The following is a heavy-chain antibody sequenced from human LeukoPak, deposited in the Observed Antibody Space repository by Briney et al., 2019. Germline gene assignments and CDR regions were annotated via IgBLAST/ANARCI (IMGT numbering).Heavy chain of an antibody. CDR2: ISDDGNIK. J-gene: IGHJ4*02. Sequence: GGSLRLSCAASGLIFSRDGMHWVRQAPGKGLEWVAVISDDGNIKYYADSVKGRFTISRDNSKNTLYLQMNSLRAEDTAVYYCARDFHYYDSSGLTDYWGQGTLVTVSS. V-gene: IGHV3-30*03. CDR1: GLIFSRDG. D-gene: IGHD3-22*01. CDR3: ARDFHYYDSSGLTDY.